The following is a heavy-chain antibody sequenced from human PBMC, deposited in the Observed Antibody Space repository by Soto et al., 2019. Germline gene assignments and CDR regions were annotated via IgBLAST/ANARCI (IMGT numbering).Heavy chain of an antibody. J-gene: IGHJ4*02. Sequence: GGSLRLSCAASGFTFSSYGMHWVRQAPGKGLEWVAAISYDGSNKYYADSVKGRFTISRDNSKNTLFLQMNSLRAEDTAVYYCAKDLHYDILTGPSFDYWGQGTLVTVSS. V-gene: IGHV3-30*18. CDR2: ISYDGSNK. D-gene: IGHD3-9*01. CDR3: AKDLHYDILTGPSFDY. CDR1: GFTFSSYG.